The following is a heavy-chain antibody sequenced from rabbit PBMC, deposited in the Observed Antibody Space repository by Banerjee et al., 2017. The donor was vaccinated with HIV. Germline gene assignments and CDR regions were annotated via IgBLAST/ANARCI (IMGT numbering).Heavy chain of an antibody. J-gene: IGHJ4*01. V-gene: IGHV1S47*01. CDR3: VRHVAGVGSDL. D-gene: IGHD4-2*01. Sequence: QEQLVESGGGLVQPGGSLKLSCKASGFYLSSYAMNWVRQAPGKGLEWIGYIDPVFGSTYFASWVNGRFTISSHNAQNTLYLQLNSLTAADTATYFCVRHVAGVGSDLWGPGTLVTVS. CDR2: IDPVFGST. CDR1: GFYLSSYA.